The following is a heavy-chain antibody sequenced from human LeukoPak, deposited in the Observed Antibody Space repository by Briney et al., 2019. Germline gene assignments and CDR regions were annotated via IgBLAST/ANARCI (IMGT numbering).Heavy chain of an antibody. CDR1: GFTFSSYP. V-gene: IGHV3-48*01. CDR3: AREYGGVWAFDI. CDR2: ISSSSSTI. Sequence: GGSLRLSCAASGFTFSSYPLNWVRQAPGKGLEWVSYISSSSSTIYYTDSVNGRFTISRDNSKNTLYLQMNSLRAEDTAVYYCAREYGGVWAFDIWGQGTMVTVSS. D-gene: IGHD2-8*02. J-gene: IGHJ3*02.